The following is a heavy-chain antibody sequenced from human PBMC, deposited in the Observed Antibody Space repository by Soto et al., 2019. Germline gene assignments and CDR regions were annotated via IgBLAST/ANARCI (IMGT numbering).Heavy chain of an antibody. CDR2: SIPIFGTA. CDR1: GGTFSSYA. V-gene: IGHV1-69*12. CDR3: ARDSGSYFDY. J-gene: IGHJ4*02. D-gene: IGHD1-26*01. Sequence: QVQLVQSGAEVKKPGSSVKVSCKASGGTFSSYAISLLRQAHGQGLEWMGGSIPIFGTANYAQKFEGRVTITADESTSTAYMELSSLRSEDTAVYYCARDSGSYFDYWGQGTLVTVSS.